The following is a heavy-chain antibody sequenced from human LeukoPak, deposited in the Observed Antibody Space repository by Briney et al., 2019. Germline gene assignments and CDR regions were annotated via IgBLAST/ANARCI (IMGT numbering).Heavy chain of an antibody. J-gene: IGHJ6*02. V-gene: IGHV1-18*01. CDR1: GYTFTSYG. CDR3: AREDIVVVPAALGGHYYYGMDV. Sequence: ASAKVSCKGSGYTFTSYGISWVGQAPAQGREWLGWISAYNGNTNYAQKLQGRVTMTTDTSTSTAYMELRSLRSDDTAVYYCAREDIVVVPAALGGHYYYGMDVWGQGTTVTVSS. CDR2: ISAYNGNT. D-gene: IGHD2-2*01.